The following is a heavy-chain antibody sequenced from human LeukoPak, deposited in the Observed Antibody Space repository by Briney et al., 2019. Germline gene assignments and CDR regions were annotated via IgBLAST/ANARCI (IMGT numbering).Heavy chain of an antibody. J-gene: IGHJ3*02. Sequence: GGSLRLSCAASGFTFSNSWMSWFRQAPGKGLEWVGFIRSKAYGGTTEYAASVKGRFTISRDDSKSIAYLQMNSLKTEDTAVYYCTRESYYDILTGHDAFDIWGQGTMVTVSS. CDR2: IRSKAYGGTT. CDR1: GFTFSNSW. D-gene: IGHD3-9*01. V-gene: IGHV3-49*03. CDR3: TRESYYDILTGHDAFDI.